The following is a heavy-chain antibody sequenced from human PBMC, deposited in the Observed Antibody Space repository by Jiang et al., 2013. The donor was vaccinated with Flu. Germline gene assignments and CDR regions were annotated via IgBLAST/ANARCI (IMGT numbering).Heavy chain of an antibody. V-gene: IGHV1-3*01. D-gene: IGHD3-10*01. CDR1: GYSFTSYV. J-gene: IGHJ6*02. CDR2: INVAKGDT. CDR3: ASGYYFGSGKSRVPESLYYYYYGLDV. Sequence: SGAEVKKPGTSVKLSCEASGYSFTSYVIHWVRQAPGQGLDWMGWINVAKGDTKYSQKVQDRVHITRDTSASTAYMELTNLRSDDTAIYYCASGYYFGSGKSRVPESLYYYYYGLDVWGPGTTVTVSS.